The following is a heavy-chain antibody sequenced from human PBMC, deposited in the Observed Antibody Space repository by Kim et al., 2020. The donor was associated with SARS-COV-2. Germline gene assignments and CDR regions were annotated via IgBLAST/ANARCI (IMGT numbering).Heavy chain of an antibody. CDR1: GFTFSSYW. CDR3: ARARRDGYNDY. V-gene: IGHV3-74*01. CDR2: INSDGSST. J-gene: IGHJ4*02. D-gene: IGHD2-21*01. Sequence: GGSLRLSCAASGFTFSSYWMHWVRQAPGKGLVWVSRINSDGSSTSYADSVKGRFTISRDNAKNTLYLQMNSLRAEDTAVYYCARARRDGYNDYWGQGTLVTVSS.